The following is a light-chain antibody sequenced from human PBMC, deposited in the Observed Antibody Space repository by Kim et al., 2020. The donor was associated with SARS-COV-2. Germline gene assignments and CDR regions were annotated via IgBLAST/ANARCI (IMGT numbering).Light chain of an antibody. J-gene: IGKJ2*01. CDR3: QQYGSSPPYT. CDR1: QSVSSS. V-gene: IGKV3-20*01. CDR2: GAS. Sequence: DIVLTQSPGTLSLSPGERSTLSCRASQSVSSSLAWYQQKPGQAPRLLIYGASTRATGIPDTFGGSGSGTDFTLTISRLEPEDFAVYYCQQYGSSPPYTFGQGTKLEI.